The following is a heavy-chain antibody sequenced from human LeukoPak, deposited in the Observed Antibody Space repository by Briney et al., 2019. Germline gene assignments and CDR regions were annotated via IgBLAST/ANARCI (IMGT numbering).Heavy chain of an antibody. CDR2: ISGSGGST. J-gene: IGHJ4*02. V-gene: IGHV3-23*01. CDR1: GFTFSSYA. D-gene: IGHD4-17*01. Sequence: GGSLRLSCAASGFTFSSYAMSWVRQAPGKGPEWVSAISGSGGSTYYADSVKGWFTISRDNSKNTLYLQMNSLRAEDTAVYYCALNKYGDYEEYYFDYWGQGTLVTVSS. CDR3: ALNKYGDYEEYYFDY.